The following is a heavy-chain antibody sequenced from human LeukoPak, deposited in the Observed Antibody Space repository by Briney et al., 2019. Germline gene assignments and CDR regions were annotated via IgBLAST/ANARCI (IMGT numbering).Heavy chain of an antibody. CDR2: IYTSGST. CDR1: GGSISSYY. CDR3: ARTYDFWSGHFDY. Sequence: SETLSLTCTVSGGSISSYYWSWIRQPPGKGLEWIGYIYTSGSTNYNPSLKSRVTISVDTSKSQFSLKLSSVTAADTAVYYCARTYDFWSGHFDYWGQGTLVTVSS. V-gene: IGHV4-4*09. D-gene: IGHD3-3*01. J-gene: IGHJ4*02.